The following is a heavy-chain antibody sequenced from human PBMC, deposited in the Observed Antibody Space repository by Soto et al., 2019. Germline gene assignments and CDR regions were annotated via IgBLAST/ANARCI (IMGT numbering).Heavy chain of an antibody. V-gene: IGHV4-31*03. CDR3: AREPPYYYGSGSYVAGMDV. CDR2: IYYSGST. Sequence: QVQLQESGPGLVKPSQTLSLTCTVSGGSISSGGYYWSWIRQHPGKGLEWIGYIYYSGSTYYNPSLKSRVTISVDTSKNQFSLKLSSVTAADTAVYYCAREPPYYYGSGSYVAGMDVWGQGTTVTVSS. CDR1: GGSISSGGYY. J-gene: IGHJ6*02. D-gene: IGHD3-10*01.